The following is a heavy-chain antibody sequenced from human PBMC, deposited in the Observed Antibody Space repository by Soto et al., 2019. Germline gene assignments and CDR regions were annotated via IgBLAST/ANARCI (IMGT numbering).Heavy chain of an antibody. CDR1: GYTFTSYG. V-gene: IGHV1-18*01. CDR3: ARVKGSGYHNWFDP. Sequence: QVQLVQSGAEVKKPGASVKVSCKASGYTFTSYGISWVRQAPGQGLEWMGWISAYNGNTNYAQKLQGRVTMTTDTTTSTAHMELRSLRTDGTAVYYWARVKGSGYHNWFDPWGQGTLVTVSS. J-gene: IGHJ5*02. CDR2: ISAYNGNT. D-gene: IGHD3-22*01.